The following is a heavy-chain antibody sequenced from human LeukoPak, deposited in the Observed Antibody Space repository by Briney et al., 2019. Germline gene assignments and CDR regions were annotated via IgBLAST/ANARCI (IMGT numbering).Heavy chain of an antibody. CDR2: IYPGDSES. CDR1: GYTSTSYW. CDR3: ARIEGSTFDY. J-gene: IGHJ4*02. V-gene: IGHV5-51*01. Sequence: GESLKISCKGSGYTSTSYWIGWVGQMPGKGMEWMGIIYPGDSESKYNPSLQGQVTISADKSISTAYLQWSSLKASDTAIYYCARIEGSTFDYWGQGALVTVSS.